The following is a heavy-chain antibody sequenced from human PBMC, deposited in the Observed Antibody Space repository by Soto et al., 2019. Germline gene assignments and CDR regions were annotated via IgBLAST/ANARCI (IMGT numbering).Heavy chain of an antibody. V-gene: IGHV5-51*01. CDR3: ARHRRWNDEHWRGFDY. CDR1: GYSFTSYW. D-gene: IGHD1-1*01. J-gene: IGHJ4*02. Sequence: GESLKISCKGSGYSFTSYWIGWVRQMPGKGLEWMGIIYPGDSDTRYSPSFQGQVTIQAAKSISTAYLQWSSLKASDTAMYYCARHRRWNDEHWRGFDYWGQGTLVTVSS. CDR2: IYPGDSDT.